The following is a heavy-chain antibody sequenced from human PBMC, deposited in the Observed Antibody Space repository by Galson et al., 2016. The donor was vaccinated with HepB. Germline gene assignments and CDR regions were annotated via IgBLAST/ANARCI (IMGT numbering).Heavy chain of an antibody. J-gene: IGHJ4*02. CDR2: VSGSGTNT. V-gene: IGHV3-23*01. D-gene: IGHD6-19*01. CDR3: AKGDKVTGWDN. CDR1: GLTFSSCA. Sequence: PLRLSCAASGLTFSSCAMYWVRQAPGKGLEWVSAVSGSGTNTYHANSVKGRFTVSRDNSKNTLYLQMNSLRAEDTAVYYCAKGDKVTGWDNWGQGTLVAVSS.